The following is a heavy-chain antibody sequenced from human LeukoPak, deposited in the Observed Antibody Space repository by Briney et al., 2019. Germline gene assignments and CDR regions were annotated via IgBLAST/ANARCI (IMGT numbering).Heavy chain of an antibody. CDR1: GGSFSGYY. J-gene: IGHJ6*03. Sequence: SETLSLTCAVYGGSFSGYYWSWIRQPPGKGLEWIGEINHSGSTNYNPSLKSRVTISVDTSKNQFSLKLSSVTAADTAVYYCARGSRYCSSTSCQYYYYYYYMDVWGKGTTVTVSS. CDR3: ARGSRYCSSTSCQYYYYYYYMDV. D-gene: IGHD2-2*01. CDR2: INHSGST. V-gene: IGHV4-34*01.